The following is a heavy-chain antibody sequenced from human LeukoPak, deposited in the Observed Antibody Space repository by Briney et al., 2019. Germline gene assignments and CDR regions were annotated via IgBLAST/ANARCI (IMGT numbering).Heavy chain of an antibody. J-gene: IGHJ3*02. V-gene: IGHV4-38-2*01. CDR2: IYHSGST. Sequence: SETLSLTCAVSGYSISSGYYWGWIRQPPGKGVECFGSIYHSGSTYYNPSLKSRVTISVDTSKNQFSLKLSSVTAADTAVYYCARAVGYCSSTSCYVGAFDIWGQGTMVTVSS. CDR1: GYSISSGYY. CDR3: ARAVGYCSSTSCYVGAFDI. D-gene: IGHD2-2*01.